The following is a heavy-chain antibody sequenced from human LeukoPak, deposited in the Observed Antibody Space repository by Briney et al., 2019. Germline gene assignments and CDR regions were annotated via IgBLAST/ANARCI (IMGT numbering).Heavy chain of an antibody. V-gene: IGHV3-53*01. Sequence: GGSLRLSCAVSGFTVSGNYMSWVRQAPGKGLEWVSLIYSGSTIYYADSVKGRFTISRDNSKNTLYLQMNSLRAEDTAVYYCARRAGGYSHPYDYWGQGILVTVSS. CDR3: ARRAGGYSHPYDY. CDR1: GFTVSGNY. J-gene: IGHJ4*02. CDR2: IYSGSTI. D-gene: IGHD4-23*01.